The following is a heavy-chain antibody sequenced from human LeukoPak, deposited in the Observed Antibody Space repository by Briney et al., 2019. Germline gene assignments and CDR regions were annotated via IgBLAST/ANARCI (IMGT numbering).Heavy chain of an antibody. V-gene: IGHV4-59*08. CDR2: IYYSGST. Sequence: SETLSLTCTVSGGSISSYYWSWIRQPPGKGLEWIGYIYYSGSTNYNPSLKSRVTISVDTSKNQFSLKLSSVTAADTAVYYCARCSGGSCYHYGMDVWGQGTTVTVSS. CDR1: GGSISSYY. CDR3: ARCSGGSCYHYGMDV. J-gene: IGHJ6*02. D-gene: IGHD2-15*01.